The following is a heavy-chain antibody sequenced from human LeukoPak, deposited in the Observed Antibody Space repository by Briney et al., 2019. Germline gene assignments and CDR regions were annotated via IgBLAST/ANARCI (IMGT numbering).Heavy chain of an antibody. V-gene: IGHV4-34*01. CDR3: ARDPVRAAAGPS. J-gene: IGHJ5*02. Sequence: SETLSLTCAVYGGSFSGYYWSWIRQPPGKGLEWIGEINHSGSTNYNPSLKSRVTISVDTSKNQFSLKLSSVTAADTAVYYCARDPVRAAAGPSWGQGTLVTVSS. D-gene: IGHD6-13*01. CDR2: INHSGST. CDR1: GGSFSGYY.